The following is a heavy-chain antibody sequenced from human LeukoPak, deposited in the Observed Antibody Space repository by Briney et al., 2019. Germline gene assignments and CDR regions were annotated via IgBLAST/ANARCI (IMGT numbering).Heavy chain of an antibody. J-gene: IGHJ4*02. V-gene: IGHV1-46*01. D-gene: IGHD3-3*01. CDR1: GYTFTSNY. CDR2: IYPRDGST. CDR3: ARGVDPRFLEWLIQLDY. Sequence: GASVKVSCKASGYTFTSNYIHWVRQAPGQGLEWMGMIYPRDGSTSYAQKFQGRVTITRDTSASTAYMELSSLRSEDTAVYYCARGVDPRFLEWLIQLDYWGQGTLVTVSS.